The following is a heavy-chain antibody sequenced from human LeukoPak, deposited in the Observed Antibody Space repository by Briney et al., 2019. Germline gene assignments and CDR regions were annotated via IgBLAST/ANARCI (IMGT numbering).Heavy chain of an antibody. CDR3: ARDYRAYYDSSGYYYGS. CDR2: IIPIFGTA. D-gene: IGHD3-22*01. CDR1: GGTFSSYA. Sequence: SVKVSCKASGGTFSSYAISWVRQAPGQGLEWMGGIIPIFGTANYAQKFQGRVTITADKSTSTAYMELSSLRSEDTAVYYCARDYRAYYDSSGYYYGSWGQGTLVTVSS. J-gene: IGHJ4*02. V-gene: IGHV1-69*06.